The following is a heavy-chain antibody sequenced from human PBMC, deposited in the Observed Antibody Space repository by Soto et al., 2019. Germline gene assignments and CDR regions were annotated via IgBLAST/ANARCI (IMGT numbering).Heavy chain of an antibody. J-gene: IGHJ4*02. Sequence: QVQLQESGPGLVKPSQTLSLTCTVSGGSISSGDYYWSWIRQPPGKGLEWIGYIYYSGSTYYNPSLKGRVTISVDTSKHQFSLKLSSVTAADTAVYYCASSSSNGLLLRFFDYWGQGTLVTVSS. V-gene: IGHV4-30-4*01. CDR1: GGSISSGDYY. CDR3: ASSSSNGLLLRFFDY. CDR2: IYYSGST. D-gene: IGHD3-22*01.